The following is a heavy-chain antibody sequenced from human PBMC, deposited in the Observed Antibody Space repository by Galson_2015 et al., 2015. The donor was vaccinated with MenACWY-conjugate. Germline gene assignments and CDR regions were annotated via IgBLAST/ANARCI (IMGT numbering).Heavy chain of an antibody. J-gene: IGHJ4*02. V-gene: IGHV4-59*09. Sequence: YNGRTNHNPSLKSRVTISVDTFKNQLSLNLSSVTAADTAVYYCARGLRLFDYWGRGALLTVSS. CDR3: ARGLRLFDY. CDR2: YNGRT.